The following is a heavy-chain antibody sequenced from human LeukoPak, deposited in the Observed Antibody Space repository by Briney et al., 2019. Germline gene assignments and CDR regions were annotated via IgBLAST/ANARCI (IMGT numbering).Heavy chain of an antibody. CDR2: ISGSGGST. D-gene: IGHD2-2*01. J-gene: IGHJ4*02. CDR3: AKIKTDIVVVPAADFDY. Sequence: PGGSLRLSCAASGFTFSSYAMSWVRQAPGKGLEWVSAISGSGGSTYYADSVKGRFTISGDNSKNTLYLQMNSLRAEDTAVYYCAKIKTDIVVVPAADFDYWGQGTLVTVSS. CDR1: GFTFSSYA. V-gene: IGHV3-23*01.